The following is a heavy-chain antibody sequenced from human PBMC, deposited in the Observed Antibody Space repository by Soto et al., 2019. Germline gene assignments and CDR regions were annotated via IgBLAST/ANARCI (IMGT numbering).Heavy chain of an antibody. CDR1: GYTFTGYY. CDR2: INPNSGGT. D-gene: IGHD6-13*01. V-gene: IGHV1-2*04. J-gene: IGHJ6*03. CDR3: ARGRAAAAAGIVYYYYYYYMDV. Sequence: ALVKVSCKASGYTFTGYYMHWVRQAPGQGLEWMGWINPNSGGTNYAQKFQGWVTMTRDTSISTAYMELSRLRSDDTAVYYCARGRAAAAAGIVYYYYYYYMDVWGKGTTVTVSS.